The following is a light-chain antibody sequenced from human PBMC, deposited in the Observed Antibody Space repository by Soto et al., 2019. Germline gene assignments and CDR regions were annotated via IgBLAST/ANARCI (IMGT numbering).Light chain of an antibody. Sequence: EIVLTQSPGALSLSPGESATLSCRASQSVSDTHVAWYQQRPGQAPRLLIYDASRRDIGVPARISGSGSGTEFTLTISSLQSEDFAIYYCQQYNNWRTFGQGTKVDI. J-gene: IGKJ1*01. CDR3: QQYNNWRT. V-gene: IGKV3D-15*01. CDR1: QSVSDTH. CDR2: DAS.